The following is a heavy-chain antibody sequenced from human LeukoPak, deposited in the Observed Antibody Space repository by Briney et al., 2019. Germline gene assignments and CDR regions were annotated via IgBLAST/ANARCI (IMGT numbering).Heavy chain of an antibody. V-gene: IGHV4-34*01. Sequence: SETLSLTCAVYGGPFSGYYWSWMRQPPGKGLEWIGEINHSGSTNYNPSLKSRVTISVDTSKNQFSLKLSSVTAADTAVYSCARCVGFKFGGVIVRYYYYYMDVWGKGTTVTVSS. J-gene: IGHJ6*03. CDR1: GGPFSGYY. CDR3: ARCVGFKFGGVIVRYYYYYMDV. D-gene: IGHD3-16*02. CDR2: INHSGST.